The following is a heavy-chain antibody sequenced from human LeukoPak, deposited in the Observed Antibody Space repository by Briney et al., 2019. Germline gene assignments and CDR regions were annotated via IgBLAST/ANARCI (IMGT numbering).Heavy chain of an antibody. D-gene: IGHD3-22*01. V-gene: IGHV4-39*07. CDR3: ARDLTVIVAPFATSDAFDI. CDR2: VYYSGSA. Sequence: PETLSLTCSVSDGSLSRGDYYWAWIRQPPGKGLEWIGSVYYSGSADYNPSLNSRVTMSVDTSRNQFSLKLNSVTAADTAIYYCARDLTVIVAPFATSDAFDIWGQGTLVTVSS. J-gene: IGHJ3*02. CDR1: DGSLSRGDYY.